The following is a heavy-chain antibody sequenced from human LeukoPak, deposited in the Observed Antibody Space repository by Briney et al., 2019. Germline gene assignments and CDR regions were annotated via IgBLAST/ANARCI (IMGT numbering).Heavy chain of an antibody. CDR2: ISGSGGST. V-gene: IGHV3-23*01. J-gene: IGHJ4*02. D-gene: IGHD3-10*01. CDR1: GFTFSSYA. CDR3: AKDHYYGSGTGVVHY. Sequence: GGSLRLSCAASGFTFSSYAMSWVRQAPGKGLEWVSAISGSGGSTYYADSAKGRFTISRDNSKNTLYLQMNSLRAEDTAVYYCAKDHYYGSGTGVVHYWGQGTLVTVSS.